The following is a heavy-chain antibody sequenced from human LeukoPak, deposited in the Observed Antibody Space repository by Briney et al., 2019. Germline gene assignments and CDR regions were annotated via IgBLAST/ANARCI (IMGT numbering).Heavy chain of an antibody. V-gene: IGHV4-34*01. D-gene: IGHD4-17*01. CDR3: ARGGDYGDYHGDY. CDR2: INHSGST. CDR1: GGSFSGYY. Sequence: SETLSLTCAVYGGSFSGYYWSWIRQPPGKGLEWIGEINHSGSTNYNPSLKSRVTISVDTSKNQFSLKLSSVTAADTAVYYCARGGDYGDYHGDYWGQGTLVTVSS. J-gene: IGHJ4*02.